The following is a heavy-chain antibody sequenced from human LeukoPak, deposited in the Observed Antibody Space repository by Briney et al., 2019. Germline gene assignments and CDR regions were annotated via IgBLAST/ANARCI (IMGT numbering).Heavy chain of an antibody. Sequence: SVKVSCKASGGTFSSYAISWVRQAPGQGLEWMGRIIPILGIANYAQKFQGRVTITADKSTSTAYMELSSLRSEDTAVYYCASWVSSWYFYYYGMDVWGKGTTVTVSS. CDR3: ASWVSSWYFYYYGMDV. J-gene: IGHJ6*04. CDR1: GGTFSSYA. CDR2: IIPILGIA. V-gene: IGHV1-69*04. D-gene: IGHD6-13*01.